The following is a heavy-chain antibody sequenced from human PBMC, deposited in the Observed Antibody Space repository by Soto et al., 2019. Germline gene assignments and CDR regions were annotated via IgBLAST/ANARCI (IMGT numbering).Heavy chain of an antibody. CDR2: MNPNSGNT. CDR1: GYTFTSYD. CDR3: ARDRLFDLVPPPQIYGMDV. V-gene: IGHV1-8*01. D-gene: IGHD3-9*01. Sequence: EASVKVSCKASGYTFTSYDINWVRQATGQGLEWMGWMNPNSGNTNYSQKFQGRVTITRDTSASTAYMELSSLRSEDTAVYYCARDRLFDLVPPPQIYGMDVWGQGTTVTVSS. J-gene: IGHJ6*02.